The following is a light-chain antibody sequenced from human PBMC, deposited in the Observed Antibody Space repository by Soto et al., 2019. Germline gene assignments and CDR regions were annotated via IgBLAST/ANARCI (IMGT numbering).Light chain of an antibody. Sequence: QSVLTQPPSVSGAPGQTVIISCTGSTSNIGAGYDVHWYQQLPGTAPKLLIYCNSTRPSGVPDRLSGSKSGTSASLAITGLQVEDEADYYCQSYDSSLSAAVFGGGSKLTVL. J-gene: IGLJ3*02. CDR2: CNS. V-gene: IGLV1-40*01. CDR1: TSNIGAGYD. CDR3: QSYDSSLSAAV.